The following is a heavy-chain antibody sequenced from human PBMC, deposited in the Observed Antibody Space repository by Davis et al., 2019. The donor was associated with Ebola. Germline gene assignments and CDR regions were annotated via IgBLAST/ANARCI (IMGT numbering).Heavy chain of an antibody. V-gene: IGHV1-8*02. CDR1: GYTLTGYY. J-gene: IGHJ4*02. D-gene: IGHD2-15*01. Sequence: AASVKVSCKASGYTLTGYYMHWVRQAPGQGLEWMGWINPNSGNTGYAQKFQGRVTMTRNTSISTAYMELSSLRSEDTAVYYCARRMDFDYWGQGTLVTVSS. CDR3: ARRMDFDY. CDR2: INPNSGNT.